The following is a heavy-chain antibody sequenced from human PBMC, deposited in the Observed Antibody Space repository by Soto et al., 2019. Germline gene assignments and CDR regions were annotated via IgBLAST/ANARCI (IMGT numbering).Heavy chain of an antibody. CDR2: ISSSSSYI. D-gene: IGHD3-3*01. CDR1: GFTFSSYS. Sequence: EVQLVESGGGLVKPGGSLRLSCAASGFTFSSYSMNWVRQAPGKGLEWVSSISSSSSYIYYADSVKGRFTISRDNAKNSLYLQMNSLRAEDTAVYYCARAQAPILGVVMRRRRDFDYWGQGTLVTVSS. CDR3: ARAQAPILGVVMRRRRDFDY. J-gene: IGHJ4*02. V-gene: IGHV3-21*01.